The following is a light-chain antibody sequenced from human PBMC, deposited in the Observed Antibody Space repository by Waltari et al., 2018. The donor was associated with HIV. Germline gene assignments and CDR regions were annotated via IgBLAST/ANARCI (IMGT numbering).Light chain of an antibody. Sequence: IVLTQSPASLAVSLGERATINCKSSQRTLYSSTNKNYLAWYQQKPGQPPKLLIYWASTRESGVPDRFSGTGSGTEFTLTISSLQAEDVAVYYCQQYYGMPRTFGQGTKVEIK. J-gene: IGKJ1*01. CDR2: WAS. CDR3: QQYYGMPRT. CDR1: QRTLYSSTNKNY. V-gene: IGKV4-1*01.